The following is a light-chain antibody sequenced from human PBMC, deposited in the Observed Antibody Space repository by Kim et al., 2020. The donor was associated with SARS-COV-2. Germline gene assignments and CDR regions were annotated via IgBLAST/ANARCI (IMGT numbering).Light chain of an antibody. Sequence: TVTHSRPRSRGRIASNYVTWYQQRPGSAPTTVIYEDNQRPSGVPDRFSGSIDSSSNSASLPISGLKTEDEADYSCQSYDSSNRWVFGGGTQLTVL. V-gene: IGLV6-57*03. CDR3: QSYDSSNRWV. J-gene: IGLJ3*02. CDR2: EDN. CDR1: RGRIASNY.